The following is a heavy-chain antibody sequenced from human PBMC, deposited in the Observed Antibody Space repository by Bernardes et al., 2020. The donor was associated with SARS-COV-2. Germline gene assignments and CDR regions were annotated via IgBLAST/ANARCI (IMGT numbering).Heavy chain of an antibody. CDR3: TKGRTGA. Sequence: WSLRLSYIASGFTFSSYTMNWVRQAPGKGLEWVSSIIGSSSYINYAGSVKGRFTISRDNANNSLYLQMSSLSAEDTAVYYCTKGRTGAWGQGTLVTVSS. D-gene: IGHD7-27*01. V-gene: IGHV3-21*01. J-gene: IGHJ5*02. CDR2: IIGSSSYI. CDR1: GFTFSSYT.